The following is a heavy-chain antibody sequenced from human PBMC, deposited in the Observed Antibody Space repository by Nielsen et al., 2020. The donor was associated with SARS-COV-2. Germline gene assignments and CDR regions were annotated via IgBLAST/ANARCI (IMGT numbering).Heavy chain of an antibody. CDR3: AADQVGATGGLDL. CDR2: ISGYNGNT. Sequence: ASVKVSCKASGYTFNTYGINWVRQAPGLGLEWMGWISGYNGNTNYAQKFQERVTITGDMSTSTVYMELSSLRFEDTAVYYCAADQVGATGGLDLWGQGTTVTVSS. D-gene: IGHD1-26*01. V-gene: IGHV1-18*04. J-gene: IGHJ6*02. CDR1: GYTFNTYG.